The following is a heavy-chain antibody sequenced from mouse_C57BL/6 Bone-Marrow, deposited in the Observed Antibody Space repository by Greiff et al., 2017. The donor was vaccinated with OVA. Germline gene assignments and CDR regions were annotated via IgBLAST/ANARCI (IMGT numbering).Heavy chain of an antibody. J-gene: IGHJ1*03. D-gene: IGHD1-1*01. Sequence: QVQLQQSGAELVRPGTSVKMSCTASGYTFTNYWIGWAKQRPGHGLEWIGDIYPGGGYTNYHEKFKGKATLTADKSSSTAYMQFSSLTSEDSAIYYCARSVYGSRGYFDVWGTGTTVTVSS. CDR2: IYPGGGYT. CDR3: ARSVYGSRGYFDV. V-gene: IGHV1-63*01. CDR1: GYTFTNYW.